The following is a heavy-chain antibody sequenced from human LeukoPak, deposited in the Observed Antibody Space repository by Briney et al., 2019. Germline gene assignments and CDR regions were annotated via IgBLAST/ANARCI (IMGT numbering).Heavy chain of an antibody. J-gene: IGHJ3*02. CDR3: ARVCGGSCYGAFDI. D-gene: IGHD2-15*01. Sequence: SETPSLTCTVSGGSISSYYWSWIRQPPGKGLEWIGYIYYSGSTNYNPSLKSRVTISVDTSKNQFSLKLSSVTAADTAVYYCARVCGGSCYGAFDIWGQGTMVTVSS. CDR1: GGSISSYY. V-gene: IGHV4-59*01. CDR2: IYYSGST.